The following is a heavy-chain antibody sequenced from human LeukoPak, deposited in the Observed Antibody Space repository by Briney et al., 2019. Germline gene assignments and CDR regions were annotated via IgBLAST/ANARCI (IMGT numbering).Heavy chain of an antibody. V-gene: IGHV4-4*09. D-gene: IGHD3-22*01. CDR2: SSTSGSA. Sequence: PSETLSLTCTVSGGSISSYYWSWIRQPPGKGREWIGYSSTSGSANYNPSLKSRVTISVDTSKNQFSLKLSSVTAADTAVYYCARSGFYTYDYWGQGTLVTVSS. J-gene: IGHJ4*02. CDR1: GGSISSYY. CDR3: ARSGFYTYDY.